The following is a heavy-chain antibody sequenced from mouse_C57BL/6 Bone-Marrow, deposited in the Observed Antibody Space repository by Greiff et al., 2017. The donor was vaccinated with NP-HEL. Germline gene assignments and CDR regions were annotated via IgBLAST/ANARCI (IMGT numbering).Heavy chain of an antibody. CDR2: IRYDGSN. CDR1: GYSIISGYY. V-gene: IGHV3-6*01. Sequence: ESGPGLVKPSQSLSLTCSVTGYSIISGYYWNWIRQFPGNKLEWMAYIRYDGSNTYNPSLTNRIFIPRDRSKSQCYLKLTSVTTEDTATYYCAREGGYYGNPFAYWGQGTLVTVSA. D-gene: IGHD1-1*01. CDR3: AREGGYYGNPFAY. J-gene: IGHJ3*01.